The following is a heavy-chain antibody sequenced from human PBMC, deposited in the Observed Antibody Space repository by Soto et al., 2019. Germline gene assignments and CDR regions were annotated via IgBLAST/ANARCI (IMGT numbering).Heavy chain of an antibody. J-gene: IGHJ5*02. CDR3: TREQSDDNYFDP. D-gene: IGHD6-19*01. CDR1: GAALSSGGYF. V-gene: IGHV4-61*08. Sequence: PSETLSLTCTVSGAALSSGGYFYTWVQQPPAKGLEWLGYIYYSGGTNHNPSLKSRVTISLDKSKSQFSLRLISVTAADTAVYYCTREQSDDNYFDPWGQGTLVTVSS. CDR2: IYYSGGT.